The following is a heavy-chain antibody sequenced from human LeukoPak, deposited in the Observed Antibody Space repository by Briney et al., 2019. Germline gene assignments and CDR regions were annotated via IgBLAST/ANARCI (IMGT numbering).Heavy chain of an antibody. D-gene: IGHD6-19*01. V-gene: IGHV4-39*07. CDR1: GGSISSSSYY. CDR3: ARDRGPYSSGWYSAFDY. CDR2: IYYSGST. J-gene: IGHJ4*02. Sequence: SETLSLTCTVSGGSISSSSYYWGWIRQPPGKGLEWIGSIYYSGSTYYNPSLKSRVTISVDTSKNQFSLKLSSVTAADTAVYYCARDRGPYSSGWYSAFDYWGQGTLVTVSS.